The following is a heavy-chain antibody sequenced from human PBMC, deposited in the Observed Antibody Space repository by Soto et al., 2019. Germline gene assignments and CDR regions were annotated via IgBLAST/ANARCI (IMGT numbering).Heavy chain of an antibody. CDR2: ISGSGGST. CDR1: GFTFSSYA. V-gene: IGHV3-23*01. Sequence: GGSLRLSCAASGFTFSSYAMSWVRQAPGKGLEWVSAISGSGGSTYYADSVKGRFTISRDNSKNTLYLQMNSLRAEDTAVYYCAKDIRYNWKKTGSGFDYWGQGTLVTVSS. J-gene: IGHJ4*02. D-gene: IGHD1-1*01. CDR3: AKDIRYNWKKTGSGFDY.